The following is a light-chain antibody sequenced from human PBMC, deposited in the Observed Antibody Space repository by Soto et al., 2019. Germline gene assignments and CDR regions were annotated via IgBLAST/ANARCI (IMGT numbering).Light chain of an antibody. J-gene: IGKJ5*01. CDR1: QGITNY. CDR3: KQYDTDPIT. Sequence: AIQLTQSPSSLSASVGDRVTITCRASQGITNYLAWYQQKPGKAPKLLIYGASSLERGVPSKFSGSGSGTHFTLTINSLQPEEVSTYYCKQYDTDPITFCQGTRLEIK. CDR2: GAS. V-gene: IGKV1-13*02.